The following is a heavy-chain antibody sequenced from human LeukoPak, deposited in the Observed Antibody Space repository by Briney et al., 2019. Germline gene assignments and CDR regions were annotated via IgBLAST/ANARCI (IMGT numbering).Heavy chain of an antibody. J-gene: IGHJ4*02. Sequence: GGPLRLSCVGGGFLFSDFHMSWIRQARGEGVEWVSYITSGGGFKYYAATAKGRFSSSSDDSKNSVFLQMNSLRVEDTAVYYCARVRPGGSGFYYRTSWGQGTLVTVSS. D-gene: IGHD3-16*01. CDR3: ARVRPGGSGFYYRTS. V-gene: IGHV3-11*04. CDR2: ITSGGGFK. CDR1: GFLFSDFH.